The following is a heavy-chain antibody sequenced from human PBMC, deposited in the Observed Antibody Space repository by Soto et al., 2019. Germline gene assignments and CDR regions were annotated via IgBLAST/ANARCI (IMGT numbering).Heavy chain of an antibody. CDR3: AASIFYYGMDV. CDR2: IYPGDSDT. Sequence: GESLKISCKGSGYTFTNYWIGWVRQMPGKGLAWMGIIYPGDSDTKYNPSFQGQVAISADKSITTTYLQRSSLKASDTAIYYCAASIFYYGMDVWGQGTTVTVSS. V-gene: IGHV5-51*01. CDR1: GYTFTNYW. J-gene: IGHJ6*02.